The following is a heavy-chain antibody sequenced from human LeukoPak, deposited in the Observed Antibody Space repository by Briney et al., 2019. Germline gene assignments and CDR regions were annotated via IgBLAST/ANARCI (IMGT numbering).Heavy chain of an antibody. CDR3: ARDRVGQQLVGRNYYYYYMDV. V-gene: IGHV4-59*01. CDR1: GGSIRSYY. Sequence: SETLSLTCTVSGGSIRSYYWSWIRQPPGKGLEWIGYIFYSGGANYNPSLKSRVTISVDTSKNQFSLKLTSVTAADTAVYYCARDRVGQQLVGRNYYYYYMDVWGKGTTVTISS. J-gene: IGHJ6*03. CDR2: IFYSGGA. D-gene: IGHD6-13*01.